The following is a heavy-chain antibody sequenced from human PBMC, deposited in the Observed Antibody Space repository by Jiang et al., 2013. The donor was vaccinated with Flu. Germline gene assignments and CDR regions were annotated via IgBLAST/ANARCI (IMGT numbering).Heavy chain of an antibody. D-gene: IGHD6-19*01. J-gene: IGHJ4*02. CDR3: ARSRSGWYSPIDY. CDR1: GDSVSSNSAA. Sequence: SQTLSLTCVISGDSVSSNSAAWNWIRQSPSGGLEWLGRTYYRSKWFNDYAVSVKSRVIITPDTSKNQFSLQLNSVTPEDTAVYYCARSRSGWYSPIDYWAREPWSPSPQ. CDR2: TYYRSKWFN. V-gene: IGHV6-1*01.